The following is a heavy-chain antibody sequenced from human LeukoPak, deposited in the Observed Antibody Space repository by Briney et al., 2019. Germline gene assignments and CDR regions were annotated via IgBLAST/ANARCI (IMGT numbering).Heavy chain of an antibody. CDR3: ARSSGWYGVS. V-gene: IGHV3-23*01. D-gene: IGHD6-19*01. CDR1: GFTLSSYE. CDR2: IDYSGGST. Sequence: GGSLRLSCTASGFTLSSYEMSWIRQAPGKGLEWVSSIDYSGGSTHYADSVMGRFAISRDNSKNTLYLQLNSLSADDTAVYYCARSSGWYGVSWGQGTLVTVSS. J-gene: IGHJ4*02.